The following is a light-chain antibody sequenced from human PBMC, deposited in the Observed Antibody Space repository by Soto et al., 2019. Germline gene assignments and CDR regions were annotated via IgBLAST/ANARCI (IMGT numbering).Light chain of an antibody. CDR3: QQYDDLPLT. Sequence: DIQMTQSPSSLSASVGDRVTITCEASQDINNCLNWYQQKPGKAPNLLIYDASTLATGVPPRFSGSGSGTVFTFTISSLQPEDIATYFCQQYDDLPLTFGGGTKVEIK. J-gene: IGKJ4*01. CDR2: DAS. CDR1: QDINNC. V-gene: IGKV1-33*01.